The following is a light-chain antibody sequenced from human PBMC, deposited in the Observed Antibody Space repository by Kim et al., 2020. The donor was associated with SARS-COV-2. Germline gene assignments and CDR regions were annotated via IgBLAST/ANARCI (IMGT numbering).Light chain of an antibody. V-gene: IGLV3-21*04. CDR1: NIGSRS. J-gene: IGLJ2*01. CDR2: YDK. Sequence: SYELTQPRSVSVAPGKTAPISCAGDNIGSRSVHWYQQKPGQSPVLVIYYDKDRPSGIPERFSGSNTGDTATLTISRVEAGDEADYYCQVWDSSTVTWIFGGGTQLTVL. CDR3: QVWDSSTVTWI.